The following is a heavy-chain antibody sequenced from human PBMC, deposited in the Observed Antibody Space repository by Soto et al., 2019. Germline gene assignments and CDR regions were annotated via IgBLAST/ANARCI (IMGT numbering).Heavy chain of an antibody. V-gene: IGHV4-31*03. J-gene: IGHJ2*01. Sequence: QVQLQESGPGLVKPSQTLSLTCTVSGGSISSGYYFWSCLRQHPGRGLEWIGYIYYSGSTYYNPSLKSRVTISVDTSKNQFSLKLTSVTAADTAVYYCARITMVREYWYFDLGGRGTLVTVSS. CDR1: GGSISSGYYF. CDR2: IYYSGST. CDR3: ARITMVREYWYFDL. D-gene: IGHD3-10*01.